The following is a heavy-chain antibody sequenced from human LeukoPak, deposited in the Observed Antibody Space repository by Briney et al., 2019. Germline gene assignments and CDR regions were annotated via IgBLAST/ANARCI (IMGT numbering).Heavy chain of an antibody. CDR2: IRYDGSNK. J-gene: IGHJ4*02. D-gene: IGHD6-25*01. CDR3: ARGRGPFGY. CDR1: GLTFNNYW. V-gene: IGHV3-30*02. Sequence: GGSLRLSCEASGLTFNNYWMSWVRQAPGKGLEWVAFIRYDGSNKYYADSVKGRFTISRDNSKNTLYLQMNSLRAEDTAVYYCARGRGPFGYWGQGTLVTVSS.